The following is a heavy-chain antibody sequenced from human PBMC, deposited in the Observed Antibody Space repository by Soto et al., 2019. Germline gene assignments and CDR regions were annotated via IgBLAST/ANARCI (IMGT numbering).Heavy chain of an antibody. CDR3: AADLGDYGSGKYYYYGMDV. Sequence: SVKVSCKXSGFTFTSSAVQWVRQARGQRLEWIGWIVVGSGNTNYAQKFQERVTITRDMSTSTAYMELSSLRSEDTAVYYCAADLGDYGSGKYYYYGMDVWGQGTTVTVSS. CDR2: IVVGSGNT. J-gene: IGHJ6*02. CDR1: GFTFTSSA. V-gene: IGHV1-58*01. D-gene: IGHD4-17*01.